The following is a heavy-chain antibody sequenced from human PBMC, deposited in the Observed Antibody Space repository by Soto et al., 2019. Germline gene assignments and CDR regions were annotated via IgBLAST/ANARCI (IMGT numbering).Heavy chain of an antibody. CDR1: GFTFSSYS. V-gene: IGHV3-48*02. D-gene: IGHD6-19*01. Sequence: AGGSLRLSCAASGFTFSSYSMNWVRQAPGKGLEWVSYISSSSSTIYYADSVKGRFTISRDNAKNSLYLQMNSLRDEDTAVYYCARDIAVAGTPDAFDIWGQGTMVTVSS. CDR2: ISSSSSTI. J-gene: IGHJ3*02. CDR3: ARDIAVAGTPDAFDI.